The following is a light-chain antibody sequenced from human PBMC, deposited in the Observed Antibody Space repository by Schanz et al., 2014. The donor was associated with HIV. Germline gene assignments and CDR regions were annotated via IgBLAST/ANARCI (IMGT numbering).Light chain of an antibody. CDR2: NAS. CDR3: QQYNSSPLT. J-gene: IGKJ4*01. Sequence: DIQMTQSPSTLSAFVGDRVTITCRASESIYKWLAWYQQKPGKAPKLLMYNASSLESGVPSRFSGGGSGTEFSLFISSLQPDDSATYYCQQYNSSPLTFGGGTKLVVK. V-gene: IGKV1-5*03. CDR1: ESIYKW.